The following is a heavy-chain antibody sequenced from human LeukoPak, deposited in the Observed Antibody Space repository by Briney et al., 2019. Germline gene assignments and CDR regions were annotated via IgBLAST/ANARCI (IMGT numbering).Heavy chain of an antibody. CDR2: INHSGST. Sequence: SETLSLTCAVYGGSFSGYYWSWIRQPPGKGLEWIGEINHSGSTNYNPSLKSRVTISVDTSKNQFSLKLSSVTAADTAVYYCARRSGYDSPRIDYWGQGALVTVSS. V-gene: IGHV4-34*01. J-gene: IGHJ4*02. CDR1: GGSFSGYY. CDR3: ARRSGYDSPRIDY. D-gene: IGHD5-12*01.